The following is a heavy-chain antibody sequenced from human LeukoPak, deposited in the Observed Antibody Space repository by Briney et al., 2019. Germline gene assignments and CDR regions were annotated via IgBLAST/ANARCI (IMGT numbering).Heavy chain of an antibody. CDR3: ARAPITSPFYFDY. CDR1: GFTISSYG. V-gene: IGHV3-20*04. CDR2: INWSGGST. Sequence: GGSLRLSCAASGFTISSYGMHWVRQVPAKVLEWVSGINWSGGSTGYADPLRGRFTISRDNAKNSLYLQMDSLRAEDTALYYCARAPITSPFYFDYWGQGTLVTVSS. J-gene: IGHJ4*02. D-gene: IGHD2-2*01.